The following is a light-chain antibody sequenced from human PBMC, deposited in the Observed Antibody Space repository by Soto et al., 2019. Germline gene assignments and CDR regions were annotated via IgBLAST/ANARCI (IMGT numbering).Light chain of an antibody. CDR2: GAS. CDR3: QQYDSSPWT. CDR1: QSVSSSF. J-gene: IGKJ1*01. V-gene: IGKV3-20*01. Sequence: EIVLTQSPGTLSLSPGERATLSCRASQSVSSSFLAWYQQKPGQAPRLLNYGASTRATGIPDRFSGSGSGTDFTLTISRLEPEDFAVYYCQQYDSSPWTFGQGTKVEIK.